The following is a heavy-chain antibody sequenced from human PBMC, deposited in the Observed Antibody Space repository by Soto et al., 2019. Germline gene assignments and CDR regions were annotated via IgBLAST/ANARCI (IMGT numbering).Heavy chain of an antibody. CDR2: ITAGGRSV. D-gene: IGHD6-25*01. CDR3: ARDPGLPRGMDV. J-gene: IGHJ6*02. CDR1: GFIFSNYY. V-gene: IGHV3-11*01. Sequence: AHLVESGGGLVKPGGSLRLSCAGSGFIFSNYYMNWIRQAPGKGLEWIAYITAGGRSVYYADSVKGRFTISRDDAKGSLYLEMNSLTADDTAVYFCARDPGLPRGMDVWGPGTTVVVSS.